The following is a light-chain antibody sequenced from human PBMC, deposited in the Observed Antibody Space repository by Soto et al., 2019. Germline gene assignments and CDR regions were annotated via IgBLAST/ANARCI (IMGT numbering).Light chain of an antibody. V-gene: IGKV3-15*01. CDR3: QQSHSSPRT. J-gene: IGKJ1*01. Sequence: EIVMTQSPATLSVSPGERATLSCRASQSVSSNLAWYQQKPGQAPRLLIYGASTRATGIPAKFSGGGSGTEFTLTISSLQSEDFGIYYCQQSHSSPRTFGQGTTV. CDR1: QSVSSN. CDR2: GAS.